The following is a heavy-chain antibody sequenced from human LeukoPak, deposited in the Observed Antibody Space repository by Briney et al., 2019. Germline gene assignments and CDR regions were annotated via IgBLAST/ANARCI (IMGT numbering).Heavy chain of an antibody. CDR3: ATSPNYVNS. J-gene: IGHJ4*02. D-gene: IGHD1-7*01. CDR2: ISYDGSNK. CDR1: GFTFSSYA. V-gene: IGHV3-30-3*01. Sequence: PGGSLRLSCAASGFTFSSYAMHWVRQAPGKGLEWVAVISYDGSNKYYADSVKGRFTISRDNSKNTLYLQMNSLRAEDTAVYYCATSPNYVNSWGQGTLVTVSS.